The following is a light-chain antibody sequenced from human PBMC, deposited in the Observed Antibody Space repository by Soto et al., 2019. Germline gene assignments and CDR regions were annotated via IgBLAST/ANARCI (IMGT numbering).Light chain of an antibody. Sequence: DFVMTQSPDSLAVSLGERATINCKSTQSVLYSSNNKNHLAWYQQKPGQPPRLLIYWASTRESGVPDRFSGSGSGTDFTLAISSLQAEDVAVYYCQQYYSTPYTFGRGPSWRSN. J-gene: IGKJ2*01. CDR2: WAS. V-gene: IGKV4-1*01. CDR3: QQYYSTPYT. CDR1: QSVLYSSNNKNH.